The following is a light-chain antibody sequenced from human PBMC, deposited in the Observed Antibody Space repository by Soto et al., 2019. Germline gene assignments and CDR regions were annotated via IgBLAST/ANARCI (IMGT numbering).Light chain of an antibody. J-gene: IGKJ1*01. CDR1: QSISSW. V-gene: IGKV1-5*01. CDR2: DAS. CDR3: QQYNSYSWT. Sequence: DIQMTQSPSTLSASVGDRVTITCRASQSISSWLAWYQQKPGKAPKLLIYDASSLESGVPSRFRGSGSGTEFTLTISSLQPDDFTTYYSQQYNSYSWTFGQGTNVEIK.